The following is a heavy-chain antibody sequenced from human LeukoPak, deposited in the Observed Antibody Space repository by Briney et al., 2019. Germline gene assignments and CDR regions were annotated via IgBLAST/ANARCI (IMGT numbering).Heavy chain of an antibody. J-gene: IGHJ4*02. CDR3: ARARIAAAGTYQYFDY. Sequence: SETLSLTCTVSGGSISSYYWSWIRQPPGKGLEWIGYIYYSGSTNYNPSLKSRVTISVDTSKNQFSLKLSSVTAADTAVYYCARARIAAAGTYQYFDYWGQGTLVTVSS. D-gene: IGHD6-13*01. CDR2: IYYSGST. CDR1: GGSISSYY. V-gene: IGHV4-59*01.